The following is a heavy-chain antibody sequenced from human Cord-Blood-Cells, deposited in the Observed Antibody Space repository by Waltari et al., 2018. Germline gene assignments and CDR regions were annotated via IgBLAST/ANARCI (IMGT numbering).Heavy chain of an antibody. V-gene: IGHV3-21*01. D-gene: IGHD1-1*01. CDR1: GFTFSSYS. Sequence: EVQLVESGGGLVKPGGSLRLSCAASGFTFSSYSMNWVRQAPGKGLEWVSYSSSSSSYIYYADSVKGRFTISRDNAKNSLYLQMNSLRAEDTAVYYCASTLWYNWNDWYFDLWGRGTLVTVSS. J-gene: IGHJ2*01. CDR3: ASTLWYNWNDWYFDL. CDR2: SSSSSSYI.